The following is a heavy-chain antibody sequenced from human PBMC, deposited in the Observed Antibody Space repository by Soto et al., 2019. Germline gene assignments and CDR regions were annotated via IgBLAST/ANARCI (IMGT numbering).Heavy chain of an antibody. CDR3: AYCSSTSCYYYYYGMDV. D-gene: IGHD2-2*01. CDR1: GGTFSSYA. J-gene: IGHJ6*02. Sequence: SVKVSCKASGGTFSSYAISWVRQAPGQGLEWMGGIIPIFGTANYAQKFQGRVTITADKSTSTAYMELSSLRSEDTAVYYCAYCSSTSCYYYYYGMDVWGQGTTVTVS. V-gene: IGHV1-69*06. CDR2: IIPIFGTA.